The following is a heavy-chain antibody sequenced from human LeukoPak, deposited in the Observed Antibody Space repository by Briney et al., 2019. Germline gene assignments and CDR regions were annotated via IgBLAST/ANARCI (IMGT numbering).Heavy chain of an antibody. Sequence: GGSLRLSCAASGFTFSSYGMHWVRQAPGKGLEWVAVIWYDGSNKYYADSVKGRFTISRDNSKNTPYLQMNSLRAEDTAVYYCARGSSDINAFDIWGQGTMVTVSS. J-gene: IGHJ3*02. CDR1: GFTFSSYG. D-gene: IGHD3-9*01. CDR3: ARGSSDINAFDI. V-gene: IGHV3-33*01. CDR2: IWYDGSNK.